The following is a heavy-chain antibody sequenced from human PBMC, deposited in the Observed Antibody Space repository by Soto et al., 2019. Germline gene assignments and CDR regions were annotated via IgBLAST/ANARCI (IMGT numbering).Heavy chain of an antibody. D-gene: IGHD4-17*01. CDR2: IIPILGIA. Sequence: QVKLVQSGAEVKKPGSSVKVSCKASGGTFSSYTISWVRQAPGQGLEWMGRIIPILGIANYAQKFQGRVTLTADKSTSTAYMELSSLRSEDTAVYYCAKDYGGKDGDYWGQGTLVTVSS. CDR1: GGTFSSYT. J-gene: IGHJ4*02. CDR3: AKDYGGKDGDY. V-gene: IGHV1-69*08.